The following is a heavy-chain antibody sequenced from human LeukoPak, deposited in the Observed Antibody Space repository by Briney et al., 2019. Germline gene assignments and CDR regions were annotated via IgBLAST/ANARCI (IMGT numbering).Heavy chain of an antibody. D-gene: IGHD3-3*01. CDR3: ARGDLSAVRFLEWFRHPYFDY. J-gene: IGHJ4*02. Sequence: GGSLRLSCAASGFTFSDYYMSWIRPAPGKGLEWVSYISSSGSTIYYADSVKGRFTISRDNAKNSLYLQMNSLRAEDTAVYYCARGDLSAVRFLEWFRHPYFDYWGQGTLVTVSS. CDR1: GFTFSDYY. V-gene: IGHV3-11*01. CDR2: ISSSGSTI.